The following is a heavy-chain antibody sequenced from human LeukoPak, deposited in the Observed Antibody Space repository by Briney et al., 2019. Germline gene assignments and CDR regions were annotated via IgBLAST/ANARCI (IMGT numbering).Heavy chain of an antibody. CDR1: GYTFTGYY. CDR3: ARQITMIVVAIYNDAFDI. J-gene: IGHJ3*02. CDR2: INPNSGGT. Sequence: ASVKVSCKASGYTFTGYYMHWVRQAPGQGLEWMGWINPNSGGTNYAQKFQGRVTVTRDTSISTAYMELSRLRSDDTAVYYCARQITMIVVAIYNDAFDIWGQGTMVTVSS. V-gene: IGHV1-2*02. D-gene: IGHD3-22*01.